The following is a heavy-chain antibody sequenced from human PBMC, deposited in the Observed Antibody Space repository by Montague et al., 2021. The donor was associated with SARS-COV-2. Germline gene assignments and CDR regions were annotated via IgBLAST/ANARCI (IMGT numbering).Heavy chain of an antibody. J-gene: IGHJ4*02. V-gene: IGHV3-7*05. CDR3: ARDPNWGAH. CDR1: GFSFSPFW. CDR2: IKPDGSDK. D-gene: IGHD7-27*01. Sequence: SLSFSASGFSFSPFWMTWVRQAPGKGLEWVASIKPDGSDKYYVESVKGRFTISRDNARNSLYLQLNNLRAEDTAVYYCARDPNWGAHWGQGNLVTVSS.